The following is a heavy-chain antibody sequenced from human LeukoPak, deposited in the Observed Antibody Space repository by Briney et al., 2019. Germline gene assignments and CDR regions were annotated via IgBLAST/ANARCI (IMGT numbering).Heavy chain of an antibody. CDR3: ARGSEWELLDY. CDR2: ISSSGSTI. J-gene: IGHJ4*02. D-gene: IGHD1-26*01. V-gene: IGHV3-48*03. Sequence: GGSLRLSCAASGFTFSSYEMNWVRQAPGKGLEWVSYISSSGSTIYYADSVKGRLTISRDNAKNSLYLQMNSLRAEDTAVYYCARGSEWELLDYWGQGTLVTVSS. CDR1: GFTFSSYE.